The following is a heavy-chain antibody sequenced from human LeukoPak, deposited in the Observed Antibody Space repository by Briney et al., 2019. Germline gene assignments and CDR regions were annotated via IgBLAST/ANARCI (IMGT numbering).Heavy chain of an antibody. CDR1: GFTFSSYW. J-gene: IGHJ4*02. CDR3: TRQMRAIRCLDF. CDR2: INTDGSSA. D-gene: IGHD5-24*01. Sequence: GGSLRLSCAASGFTFSSYWMHWVRQAPGQGLVWVSLINTDGSSATYADSVKGRFTISRDNARNTLYLPMNSLRAEATAVYYCTRQMRAIRCLDFWGQGTLVTVSS. V-gene: IGHV3-74*01.